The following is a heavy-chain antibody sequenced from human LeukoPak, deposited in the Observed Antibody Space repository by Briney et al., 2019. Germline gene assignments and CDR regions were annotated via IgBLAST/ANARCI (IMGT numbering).Heavy chain of an antibody. CDR3: ARWRGLQGALDY. CDR1: GVTVSSNY. D-gene: IGHD5-24*01. CDR2: IYSGGST. J-gene: IGHJ4*02. V-gene: IGHV3-53*01. Sequence: GGSLRLSCEASGVTVSSNYMSSVRQAPGKGLEWVSVIYSGGSTYYADSVKGRFTISRDNSKNTLYLQMNSLRAEDTAVYYCARWRGLQGALDYWGQGTLVTVSS.